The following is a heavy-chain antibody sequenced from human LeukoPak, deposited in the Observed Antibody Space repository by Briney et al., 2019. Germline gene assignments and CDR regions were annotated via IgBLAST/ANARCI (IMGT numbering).Heavy chain of an antibody. CDR1: GFTFSSYE. J-gene: IGHJ4*02. D-gene: IGHD5/OR15-5a*01. CDR2: IDNGGTIK. CDR3: ARDPNGLYDFDY. V-gene: IGHV3-48*03. Sequence: GGSLRLSCAASGFTFSSYEMKWVRQAPGKGLEWVSFIDNGGTIKYYADSVKGRFTISRDNARNSLYLQMNSLRAEDTAVYYCARDPNGLYDFDYWGRGTQVTVSS.